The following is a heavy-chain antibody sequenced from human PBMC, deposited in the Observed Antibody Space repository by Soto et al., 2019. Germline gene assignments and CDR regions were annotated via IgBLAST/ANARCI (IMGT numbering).Heavy chain of an antibody. J-gene: IGHJ4*02. CDR1: GFTFSSYG. D-gene: IGHD2-21*02. Sequence: QVQLVESGGGVVQPGRSLRLSCAASGFTFSSYGMHWVRQAPGKGLEWVAVISYDGSNKYYADSVKGRFTISRDNPKNTLCLQMKRRRAEDTAVYYCAKDGTYGGGDCYPIFNCDYWGQGTLVTVSS. CDR2: ISYDGSNK. V-gene: IGHV3-30*18. CDR3: AKDGTYGGGDCYPIFNCDY.